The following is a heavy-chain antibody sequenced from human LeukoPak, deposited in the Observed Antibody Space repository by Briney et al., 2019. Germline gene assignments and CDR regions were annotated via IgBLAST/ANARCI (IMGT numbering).Heavy chain of an antibody. Sequence: GGSLRLSCAASGFTFSSHAMCWVRQAPGKGLEWVSSIDISGGSTYYADSVQGRFTISRDNSKNTLSLQMNSLRAEDTAVYYCARDRRNGDEGCDYWGQGTLVTVSS. D-gene: IGHD1-1*01. CDR3: ARDRRNGDEGCDY. CDR1: GFTFSSHA. CDR2: IDISGGST. J-gene: IGHJ4*02. V-gene: IGHV3-23*01.